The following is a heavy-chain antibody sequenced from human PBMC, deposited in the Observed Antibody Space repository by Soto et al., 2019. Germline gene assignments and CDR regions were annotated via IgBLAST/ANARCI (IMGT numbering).Heavy chain of an antibody. CDR1: GYTFTNYG. J-gene: IGHJ3*02. D-gene: IGHD2-15*01. CDR3: ARGGPGYCSGASCYRDAFDI. Sequence: ASVKVSCKASGYTFTNYGVSWVRQAPGQGLEWMGWISAYNGKTNYAQNLQGRVTMTRNTSISTAYMELSSLRSEDTDVYYCARGGPGYCSGASCYRDAFDIWGQGTMVTVSS. V-gene: IGHV1-18*04. CDR2: ISAYNGKT.